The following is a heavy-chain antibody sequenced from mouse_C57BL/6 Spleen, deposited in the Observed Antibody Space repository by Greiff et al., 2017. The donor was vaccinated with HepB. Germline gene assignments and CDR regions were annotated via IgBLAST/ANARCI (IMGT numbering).Heavy chain of an antibody. CDR3: ARRPDGYYYAMDY. CDR1: GYTFTSYW. J-gene: IGHJ4*01. Sequence: VQLKQPGAELVMPGASVKLSCKASGYTFTSYWMHWVKQRPGQGLEWIGEIDPSDSYTNYNQKFKGKSTLTVDKSSSTAYMQLSSLTSEDSAVYYCARRPDGYYYAMDYWGQGTSVTVSS. V-gene: IGHV1-69*01. D-gene: IGHD2-3*01. CDR2: IDPSDSYT.